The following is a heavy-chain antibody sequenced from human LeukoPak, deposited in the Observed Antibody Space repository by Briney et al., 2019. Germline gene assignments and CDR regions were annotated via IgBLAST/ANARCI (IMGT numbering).Heavy chain of an antibody. Sequence: PGGSLRLSCVASGFTFRSYVLSWVRQAPGKGLEWVSALSGSGESTYYADAVKGRFTISRDNSKNTVYLQMNGLRAEDTAVYHCAKVTYDYVWGSYENWGRGTLVTVSS. CDR1: GFTFRSYV. D-gene: IGHD3-16*01. V-gene: IGHV3-23*01. CDR3: AKVTYDYVWGSYEN. J-gene: IGHJ4*02. CDR2: LSGSGEST.